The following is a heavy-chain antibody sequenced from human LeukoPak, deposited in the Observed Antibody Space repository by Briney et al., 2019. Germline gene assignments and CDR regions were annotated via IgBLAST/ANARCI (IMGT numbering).Heavy chain of an antibody. CDR3: ARPVDCSSTFCSGPFDS. CDR2: IYHSGSP. Sequence: SETLSLTCAVYGGTFSGYYWSWIRQPPGKGLEWIGEIYHSGSPNYNPSLKSRVTISVDTSKDQFSLKLTSVTAADSAVYYCARPVDCSSTFCSGPFDSWGQGGLVTVSS. D-gene: IGHD2-2*01. V-gene: IGHV4-34*01. CDR1: GGTFSGYY. J-gene: IGHJ4*02.